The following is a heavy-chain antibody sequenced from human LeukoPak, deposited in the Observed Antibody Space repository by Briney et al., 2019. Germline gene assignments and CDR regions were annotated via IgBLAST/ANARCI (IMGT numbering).Heavy chain of an antibody. V-gene: IGHV3-23*01. CDR3: AKGPQNWYFDL. Sequence: PGGSLRLSCAASGFTFSSYAMNWVRQAPGRGLEWVSAISVSGDRAFYSDSVRGRFTISKDNSKNTLYLQLNSLRADDTAVYYCAKGPQNWYFDLWGRGTLVTVSS. J-gene: IGHJ2*01. CDR1: GFTFSSYA. CDR2: ISVSGDRA.